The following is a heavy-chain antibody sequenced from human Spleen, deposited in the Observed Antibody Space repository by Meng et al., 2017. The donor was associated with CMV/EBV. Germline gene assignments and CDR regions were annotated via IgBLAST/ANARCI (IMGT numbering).Heavy chain of an antibody. Sequence: TISGDSISSSDYFWGWIRQPPGKGLDWIASMHYSGRTYYNPSLKSRVTISVDTSKNQFSLRLSSVTAADTAVYYCARHLRWLPDLFDTWGQGTLVTVSS. CDR3: ARHLRWLPDLFDT. CDR1: GDSISSSDYF. D-gene: IGHD6-19*01. J-gene: IGHJ4*02. V-gene: IGHV4-39*01. CDR2: MHYSGRT.